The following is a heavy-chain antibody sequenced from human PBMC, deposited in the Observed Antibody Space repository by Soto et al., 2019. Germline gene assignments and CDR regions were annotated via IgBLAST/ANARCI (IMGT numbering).Heavy chain of an antibody. D-gene: IGHD3-22*01. Sequence: QLQLQESGPGLVKPSETLSLTCTVSGGSISSSSHYWGWIRQPPGKGLEWIGSIYYSGSTYYSPSLKSRVTMSVDTSNNQFSLKLTSVIAADTAVYYCASHSYYDSSGLHYWGQGTLVTVSS. CDR2: IYYSGST. CDR3: ASHSYYDSSGLHY. V-gene: IGHV4-39*01. CDR1: GGSISSSSHY. J-gene: IGHJ4*02.